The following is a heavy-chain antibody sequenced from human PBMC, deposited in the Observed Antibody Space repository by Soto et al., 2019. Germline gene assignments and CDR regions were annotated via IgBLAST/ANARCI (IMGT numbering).Heavy chain of an antibody. V-gene: IGHV3-73*01. CDR2: IRSKANSYAT. D-gene: IGHD2-8*01. J-gene: IGHJ3*02. CDR3: TSRYCTNGVCSGYAFDI. Sequence: GGSLRLSCAASGFTFSGSAMHWVRQASGKGLEWVGRIRSKANSYATAYAASVKGRFTISRDDSRNTAYLQMNILKTEDTAVYYCTSRYCTNGVCSGYAFDIWGQGTMVTVSS. CDR1: GFTFSGSA.